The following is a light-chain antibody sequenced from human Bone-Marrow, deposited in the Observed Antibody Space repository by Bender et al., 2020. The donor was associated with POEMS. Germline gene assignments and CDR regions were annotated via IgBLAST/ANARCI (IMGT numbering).Light chain of an antibody. CDR2: EVN. CDR3: SSYDGSIMV. Sequence: QSALTQPASVSGSPGQSITISCTGTSSDIGGYNYVSWYQQHPGKAPKLLIYEVNKRPSGISNRFSGSKSGNTASLTISGLQAEDEADYYCSSYDGSIMVFGGGTKVTVL. J-gene: IGLJ3*02. V-gene: IGLV2-14*01. CDR1: SSDIGGYNY.